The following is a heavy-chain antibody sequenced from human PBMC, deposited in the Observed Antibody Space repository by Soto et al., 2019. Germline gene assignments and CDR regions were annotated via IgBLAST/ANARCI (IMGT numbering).Heavy chain of an antibody. V-gene: IGHV1-2*02. Sequence: ASVKVSCKASGYTFTGYYMHWVRQAPRQGLEWMGWINPNSGGTNYAQKFQGRVTMTRDTSISTAYMELSRLRSDDTAVYYCARDRGITIFGVVRHYYYYGMDVWGQGTTVTVSS. CDR2: INPNSGGT. D-gene: IGHD3-3*01. J-gene: IGHJ6*02. CDR1: GYTFTGYY. CDR3: ARDRGITIFGVVRHYYYYGMDV.